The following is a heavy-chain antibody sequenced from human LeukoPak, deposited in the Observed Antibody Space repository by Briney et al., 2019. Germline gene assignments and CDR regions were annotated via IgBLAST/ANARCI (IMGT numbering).Heavy chain of an antibody. Sequence: ASVKVSCKSSRYTFSSYAISWVRQAPGQGLEWMGGIIPIFGTANYAQKFQGRVTITADESTSTAYMELSSLRSEDTAVYYCARVQRWLLRGFTYYYMDVWGKGTTVTISS. CDR3: ARVQRWLLRGFTYYYMDV. D-gene: IGHD5-24*01. CDR1: RYTFSSYA. CDR2: IIPIFGTA. V-gene: IGHV1-69*13. J-gene: IGHJ6*03.